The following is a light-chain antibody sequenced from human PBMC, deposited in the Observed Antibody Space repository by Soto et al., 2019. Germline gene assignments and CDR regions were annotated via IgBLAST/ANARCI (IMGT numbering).Light chain of an antibody. CDR1: SGHSSYA. CDR2: LNSDGSH. J-gene: IGLJ3*02. CDR3: QTWGTGILV. Sequence: QLVLTQSPSASASLGASVKLTCALSSGHSSYAIAWHQQQPEKGPRALMKLNSDGSHTRGDWIPDRFSGSSSGAERYLTISSLPSEDEADYYCQTWGTGILVFGGGTKLTVL. V-gene: IGLV4-69*01.